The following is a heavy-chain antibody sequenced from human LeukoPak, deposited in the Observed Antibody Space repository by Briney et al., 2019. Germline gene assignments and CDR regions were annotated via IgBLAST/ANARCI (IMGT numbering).Heavy chain of an antibody. J-gene: IGHJ4*02. D-gene: IGHD3-9*01. CDR2: INHSGST. V-gene: IGHV4-34*01. CDR3: ARGDYDILTGYYNTPYFDY. CDR1: GGSFSGYY. Sequence: PSETLSLTCAVYGGSFSGYYWSWIRQPPGKGLEWIGEINHSGSTNYNPSLKSRVTISVDTSKSQFSLKLSSVTAADTAVYYCARGDYDILTGYYNTPYFDYWGQGTLVTVSS.